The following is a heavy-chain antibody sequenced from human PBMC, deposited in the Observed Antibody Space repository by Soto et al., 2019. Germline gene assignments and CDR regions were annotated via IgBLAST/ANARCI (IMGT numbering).Heavy chain of an antibody. Sequence: GASVKVSCKVSGYTLTELSMHWVRQAPGKGLEWMGGFDPEDGETIYAQKFQGRVTMTEDTSTDTAYMELSSLRSEDTAVYYCATSTTLGTLINWFDPWGQGTLVTVSS. CDR2: FDPEDGET. V-gene: IGHV1-24*01. J-gene: IGHJ5*02. D-gene: IGHD6-13*01. CDR1: GYTLTELS. CDR3: ATSTTLGTLINWFDP.